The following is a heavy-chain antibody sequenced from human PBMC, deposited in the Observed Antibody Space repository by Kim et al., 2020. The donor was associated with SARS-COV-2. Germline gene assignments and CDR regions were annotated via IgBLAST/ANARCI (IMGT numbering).Heavy chain of an antibody. CDR2: ISGSGGST. CDR3: AKDLPYEYSSSAGFDY. CDR1: GFTFSSYA. J-gene: IGHJ4*02. Sequence: GGSLRLSCAASGFTFSSYAMSWVRQAPGKGLEWVSAISGSGGSTYYADSVKGRFTISRDNSKNTLYLQMNSLRAEDTAVYYCAKDLPYEYSSSAGFDYWGQGTLVTVSS. V-gene: IGHV3-23*01. D-gene: IGHD6-6*01.